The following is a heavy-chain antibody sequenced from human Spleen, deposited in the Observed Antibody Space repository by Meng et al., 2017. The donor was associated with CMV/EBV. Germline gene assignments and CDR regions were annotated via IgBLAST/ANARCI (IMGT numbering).Heavy chain of an antibody. D-gene: IGHD1-14*01. J-gene: IGHJ6*02. V-gene: IGHV4-34*01. CDR2: INHSGST. CDR1: GGSFSGYY. Sequence: GSLRLSCAVYGGSFSGYYWSWIRQPPGKGLEWIGEINHSGSTNYNPSLKSRVTISVDTSKNQFSLKLSSVTAADTAVYYCARISPVRSPKAYYYYGMDVWGQGTTVTVSS. CDR3: ARISPVRSPKAYYYYGMDV.